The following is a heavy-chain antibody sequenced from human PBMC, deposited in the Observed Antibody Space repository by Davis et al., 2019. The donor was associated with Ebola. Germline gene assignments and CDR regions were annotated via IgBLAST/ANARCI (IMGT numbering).Heavy chain of an antibody. CDR3: ARGGKTSGWYYYFDY. CDR2: IYHSGST. Sequence: SETLSLTCTVSGYSISSGYYWGWIRQPPGKGLEWIGSIYHSGSTYYNPSLKSRVTISVDTSKNQFSLKLSSVTAADTAVYYCARGGKTSGWYYYFDYWGQGSLVTVSS. V-gene: IGHV4-38-2*02. CDR1: GYSISSGYY. D-gene: IGHD6-19*01. J-gene: IGHJ4*02.